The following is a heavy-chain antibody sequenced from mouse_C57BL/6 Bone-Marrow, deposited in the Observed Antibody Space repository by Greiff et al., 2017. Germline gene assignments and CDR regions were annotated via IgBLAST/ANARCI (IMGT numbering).Heavy chain of an antibody. D-gene: IGHD1-1*01. J-gene: IGHJ1*03. CDR3: ARNNGSSFRYFDV. V-gene: IGHV5-17*01. Sequence: VQLVESGGGLVKPGGSLKLSCAASGFTFSDYGMHWVRQAPEKGLEWVAYISSGSSTIYYADTVKGRFTISRDNAKNTLFLQMTSLRSEDTAMYYCARNNGSSFRYFDVWGTGTTVTVSS. CDR2: ISSGSSTI. CDR1: GFTFSDYG.